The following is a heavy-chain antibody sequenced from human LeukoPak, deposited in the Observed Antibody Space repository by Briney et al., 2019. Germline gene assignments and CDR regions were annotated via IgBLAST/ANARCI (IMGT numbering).Heavy chain of an antibody. Sequence: SETLSLTCAVYGGSFSGYYWSWIRQPPGKGLEWIGEINHSGSTNYNPSLKSRVTISVDTSQNQFSLKLSSVTAADTAVYYCARSDFGVVINYYYYYMDVWGKGTTVTVSS. CDR3: ARSDFGVVINYYYYYMDV. D-gene: IGHD3-3*01. CDR2: INHSGST. V-gene: IGHV4-34*01. J-gene: IGHJ6*03. CDR1: GGSFSGYY.